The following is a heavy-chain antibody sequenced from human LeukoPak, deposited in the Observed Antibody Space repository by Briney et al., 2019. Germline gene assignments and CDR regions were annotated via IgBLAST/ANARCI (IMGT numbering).Heavy chain of an antibody. Sequence: KPSETLSLTCAVYGGSFSGYYWSWLRQPPGKGLEWLGEINHSGSTNYNPSLKSRVTISVVTSKNQFSLKLSSVTAADTAVYYCARDCDWFDPWGQGTLVTVSS. V-gene: IGHV4-34*01. CDR3: ARDCDWFDP. CDR1: GGSFSGYY. D-gene: IGHD2-21*01. J-gene: IGHJ5*02. CDR2: INHSGST.